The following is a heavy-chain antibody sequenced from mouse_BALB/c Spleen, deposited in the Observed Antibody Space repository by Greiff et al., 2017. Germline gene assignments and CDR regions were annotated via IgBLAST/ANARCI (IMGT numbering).Heavy chain of an antibody. CDR1: GFTFTDYY. J-gene: IGHJ2*01. V-gene: IGHV7-3*02. CDR3: ARVPNYYGYYFDY. CDR2: IRNKANGYTT. Sequence: DVKLVESGGGLVQPGGSLRLSCATSGFTFTDYYMSWVRQPPGKALEWLGFIRNKANGYTTEYSASVKGRFTISRDNSQSILYLQMNTLRAEDSATYYCARVPNYYGYYFDYWGQGTTLTVSS. D-gene: IGHD1-2*01.